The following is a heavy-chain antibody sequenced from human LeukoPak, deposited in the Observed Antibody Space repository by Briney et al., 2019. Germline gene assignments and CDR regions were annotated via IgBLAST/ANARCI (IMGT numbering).Heavy chain of an antibody. J-gene: IGHJ3*02. CDR3: ARASVDECAFDI. D-gene: IGHD3/OR15-3a*01. Sequence: SSETLSLTCTVSGGSISSGSYYWSWIRQPAGKGLEWIGRIYTSGSTNYNPSLKSRVTISVDTSKNQFSLKLSSVTAADTAVYYCARASVDECAFDIWGQGTMVTVSS. CDR2: IYTSGST. CDR1: GGSISSGSYY. V-gene: IGHV4-61*02.